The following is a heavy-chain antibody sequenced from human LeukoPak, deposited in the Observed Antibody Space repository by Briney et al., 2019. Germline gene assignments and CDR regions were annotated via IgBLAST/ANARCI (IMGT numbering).Heavy chain of an antibody. Sequence: ASETLSLTCTVSGGSISSYYWSWIRQPPGKGLEWIGYMYYSGNTSYNPSLKSRVTISVDTSKNQFSLKLNSVTAADTAVYYCARDLIYLTNYYYYGMDVWGQGTTVTVSS. CDR3: ARDLIYLTNYYYYGMDV. D-gene: IGHD4/OR15-4a*01. CDR2: MYYSGNT. V-gene: IGHV4-59*01. CDR1: GGSISSYY. J-gene: IGHJ6*02.